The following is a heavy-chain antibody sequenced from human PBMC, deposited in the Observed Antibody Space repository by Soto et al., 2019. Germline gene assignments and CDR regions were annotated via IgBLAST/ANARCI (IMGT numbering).Heavy chain of an antibody. D-gene: IGHD3-22*01. CDR3: AKGAGTSWYYDRSGSGRDFDY. Sequence: PGGSLRLSCAASGFTFSSYAMSWVRQAPGKGLEWVSAISGSGGSTYYADSVKGRFTISRDNSKNTLYLQMNSLRAEDTAVYYCAKGAGTSWYYDRSGSGRDFDYWGQGTLVTVSS. V-gene: IGHV3-23*01. CDR2: ISGSGGST. J-gene: IGHJ4*02. CDR1: GFTFSSYA.